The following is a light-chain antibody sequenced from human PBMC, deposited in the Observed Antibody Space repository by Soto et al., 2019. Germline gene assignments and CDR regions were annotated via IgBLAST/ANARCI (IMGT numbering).Light chain of an antibody. CDR1: QSVTS. CDR3: QLFGRSPPVA. CDR2: GAS. Sequence: EVVLTQSPGTLSLSPGERATVSCRASQSVTSLGWYQQKPGQAPRLLIYGASTRATGIPARFSGSVSGTDFNLSINRVEPEDSAVYYCQLFGRSPPVAFGGGTKVEIK. J-gene: IGKJ4*01. V-gene: IGKV3-20*01.